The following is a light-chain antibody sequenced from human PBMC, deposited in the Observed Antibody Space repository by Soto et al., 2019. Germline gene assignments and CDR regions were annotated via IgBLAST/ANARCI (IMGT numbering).Light chain of an antibody. Sequence: SYELTQPPSVSVAPGQTARITCGGDKIGSKIVHWYRQRPGQAPVAVVFDANDRPSGTPDRISASRSGDTATLTISRVDAGDEADYYCQVWASTDEFFVFGSGTKVTV. CDR1: KIGSKI. V-gene: IGLV3-21*02. CDR3: QVWASTDEFFV. J-gene: IGLJ1*01. CDR2: DAN.